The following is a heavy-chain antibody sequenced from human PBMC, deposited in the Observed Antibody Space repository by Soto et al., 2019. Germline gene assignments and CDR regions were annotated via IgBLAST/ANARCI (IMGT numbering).Heavy chain of an antibody. J-gene: IGHJ5*02. CDR2: IYYSGST. CDR3: ARTPHRDGSNT. D-gene: IGHD2-2*03. CDR1: GGSISSSSYY. Sequence: SETLSLTCTVSGGSISSSSYYWGWIRQPPGKGLEWIGSIYYSGSTYYNPSLKSRVTISVDTSKNQFSLKLSSVTAADTAVYYCARTPHRDGSNTWGQGTLVTVSS. V-gene: IGHV4-39*01.